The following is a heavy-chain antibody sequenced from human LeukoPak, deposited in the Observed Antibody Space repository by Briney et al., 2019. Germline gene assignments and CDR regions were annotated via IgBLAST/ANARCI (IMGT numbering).Heavy chain of an antibody. D-gene: IGHD3-10*01. V-gene: IGHV3-30-3*01. J-gene: IGHJ4*02. CDR1: GFTFSSYA. CDR2: ISYDGSNK. Sequence: GRSLRLSCAASGFTFSSYAMHWVRQAPGKGLEWGAVISYDGSNKYNADSVKGRFTISRDNSKNTLYLQMNSLRAEDTAVYYCARPYGSGSYGGSDYWGQGTLVTVSS. CDR3: ARPYGSGSYGGSDY.